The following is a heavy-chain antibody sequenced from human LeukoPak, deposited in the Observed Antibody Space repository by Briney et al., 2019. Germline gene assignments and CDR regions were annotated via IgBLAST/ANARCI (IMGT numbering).Heavy chain of an antibody. D-gene: IGHD2-2*01. CDR3: ARECSSTSCPVLD. Sequence: GGSVRLSCAASGFTFSDYYMSWIRQAPGKGLEWVSYISSSGSTIYYADSVKGRFTISRDNAKNSLYLQMNSLRAEDTAVYYCARECSSTSCPVLDWGQGTLVTVSS. V-gene: IGHV3-11*01. CDR2: ISSSGSTI. J-gene: IGHJ4*02. CDR1: GFTFSDYY.